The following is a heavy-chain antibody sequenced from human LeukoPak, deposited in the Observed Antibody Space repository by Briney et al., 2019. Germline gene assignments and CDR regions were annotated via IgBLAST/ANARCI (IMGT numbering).Heavy chain of an antibody. J-gene: IGHJ5*02. Sequence: SETLSLTCTVSGYSISSGSYWGWIQQPPGKGLEWIGYIYYSGSTNYNPSLKSRVTISVDTSKNQFSLKLSSVTAADTAVYYCARSRITIFGVAPCWFDPWGQGTLVTVSS. D-gene: IGHD3-3*01. V-gene: IGHV4-61*01. CDR2: IYYSGST. CDR3: ARSRITIFGVAPCWFDP. CDR1: GYSISSGSY.